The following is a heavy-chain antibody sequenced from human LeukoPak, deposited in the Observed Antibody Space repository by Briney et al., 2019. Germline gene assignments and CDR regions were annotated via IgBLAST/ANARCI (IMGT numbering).Heavy chain of an antibody. CDR3: ARQAGSGFDY. CDR1: GFTITDYW. CDR2: VKSDGGGI. D-gene: IGHD3-10*01. Sequence: PGGSLRLSCAVSGFTITDYWFHWVRQAPGKGLEWVSQVKSDGGGINYGDSVKGRFTMSRDNAKNTLYLQMNSLRAEDTAVYYCARQAGSGFDYWGQGSLVTVSS. J-gene: IGHJ4*02. V-gene: IGHV3-74*01.